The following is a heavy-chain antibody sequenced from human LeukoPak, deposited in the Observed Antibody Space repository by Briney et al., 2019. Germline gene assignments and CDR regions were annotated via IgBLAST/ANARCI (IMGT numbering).Heavy chain of an antibody. Sequence: PGGSLRLSCAASGFTFSSYAMNWVRQALGKGPEWVAAVSESGVTTYYADSVKGRFAISRDNSKNKVYLQMSSLRDDDTAVYYCATRYSSFLGSGWFVFDYWGQGTLVTVSS. D-gene: IGHD6-19*01. CDR3: ATRYSSFLGSGWFVFDY. CDR1: GFTFSSYA. J-gene: IGHJ4*02. CDR2: VSESGVTT. V-gene: IGHV3-23*01.